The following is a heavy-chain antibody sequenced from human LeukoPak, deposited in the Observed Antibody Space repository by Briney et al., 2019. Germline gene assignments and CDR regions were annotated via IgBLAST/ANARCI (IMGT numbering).Heavy chain of an antibody. J-gene: IGHJ4*02. Sequence: GAAVKVSCKTSGYTFTDYYMHWVRQAPVQGLEWVGWINPNTGNTIFAQKFQGRVTMTRDTSVTTVYMELDSLRSDDTAIYYCARRARGITQIDYWGQGTLVTVSS. D-gene: IGHD3-10*01. CDR3: ARRARGITQIDY. V-gene: IGHV1-2*02. CDR1: GYTFTDYY. CDR2: INPNTGNT.